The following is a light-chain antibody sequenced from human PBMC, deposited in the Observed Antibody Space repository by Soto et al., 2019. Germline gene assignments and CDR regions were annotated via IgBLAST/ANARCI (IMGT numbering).Light chain of an antibody. Sequence: EVVLTQSPATLSLSPGGRATLSCRASEDVDIYLAWYQQRPGQAPRLLIYDTSKRATVIPARFTGTGSGTDFTLTISSLEPEDFAVYYCQQRFSWPPWTFGQGTKVEIK. CDR1: EDVDIY. V-gene: IGKV3-11*01. J-gene: IGKJ1*01. CDR3: QQRFSWPPWT. CDR2: DTS.